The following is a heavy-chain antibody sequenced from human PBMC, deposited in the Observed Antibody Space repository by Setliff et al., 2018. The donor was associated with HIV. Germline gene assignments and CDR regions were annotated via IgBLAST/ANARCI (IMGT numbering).Heavy chain of an antibody. J-gene: IGHJ4*02. Sequence: SETLSLTCTVSGDSLGSSSYYLALIRQPPGKGLEWIGNIYYSGSTYYNPSLKTRVTISVDGSKNQFSLKLKSVTAADTAVYYCARWHPPYGFWEEDYWGQGTLVTVSS. CDR1: GDSLGSSSYY. V-gene: IGHV4-39*01. CDR3: ARWHPPYGFWEEDY. CDR2: IYYSGST. D-gene: IGHD3-10*01.